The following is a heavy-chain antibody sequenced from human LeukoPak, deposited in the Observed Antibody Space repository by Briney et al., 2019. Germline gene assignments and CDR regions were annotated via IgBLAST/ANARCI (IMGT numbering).Heavy chain of an antibody. CDR3: ARGYTSSYNWFDP. CDR1: GFTLSSYW. D-gene: IGHD6-13*01. Sequence: GASLRLSYAASGFTLSSYWLHWVRQAPGKGLAWVSRINSAGSVINYVDSVKGRFTVSRDNANNTVYLQMNSLRAEDTAVYYCARGYTSSYNWFDPWGQGTLVTVSS. V-gene: IGHV3-74*01. CDR2: INSAGSVI. J-gene: IGHJ5*02.